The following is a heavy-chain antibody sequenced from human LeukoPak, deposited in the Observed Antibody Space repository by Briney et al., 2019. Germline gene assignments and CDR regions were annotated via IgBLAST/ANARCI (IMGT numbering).Heavy chain of an antibody. Sequence: PGGSLRLSCATSGFTFSNYGMHWVRQAPGKGLEWVAFLRYDGNNNYADSVKGRFTISRDNSKNTPSLQMNSLRAEDTALYYCAKDSSKWSLDSWGRGTLVTASS. V-gene: IGHV3-30*02. D-gene: IGHD6-13*01. J-gene: IGHJ4*02. CDR2: LRYDGNN. CDR1: GFTFSNYG. CDR3: AKDSSKWSLDS.